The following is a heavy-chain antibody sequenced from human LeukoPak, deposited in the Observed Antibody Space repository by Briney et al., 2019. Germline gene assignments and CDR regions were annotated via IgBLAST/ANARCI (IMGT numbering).Heavy chain of an antibody. J-gene: IGHJ4*02. CDR3: ARDYTGGWNDY. D-gene: IGHD7-27*01. Sequence: GGSLRLSCAASGFTFNDYEMTWVRQAPGKGLEWISYISSSGSITSHADSVKGRFTISRDNARNSLYLQMNSLRADDTAVYYCARDYTGGWNDYWGQGTLVTVSS. CDR1: GFTFNDYE. CDR2: ISSSGSIT. V-gene: IGHV3-48*03.